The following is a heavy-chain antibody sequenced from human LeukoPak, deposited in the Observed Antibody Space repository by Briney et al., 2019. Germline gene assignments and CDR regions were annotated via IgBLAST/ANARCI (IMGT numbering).Heavy chain of an antibody. CDR2: MNPNSGNT. Sequence: ASVKVSCKASGYTFTSYDINWVRQATGQGLEWMGWMNPNSGNTGYAQKFQGRVTMTRNTSISTAYMELSSLRSEDTGVYYCARGGILRYFDWLFYTPPDYYMDVWGKGTTVTISS. CDR1: GYTFTSYD. D-gene: IGHD3-9*01. V-gene: IGHV1-8*01. CDR3: ARGGILRYFDWLFYTPPDYYMDV. J-gene: IGHJ6*03.